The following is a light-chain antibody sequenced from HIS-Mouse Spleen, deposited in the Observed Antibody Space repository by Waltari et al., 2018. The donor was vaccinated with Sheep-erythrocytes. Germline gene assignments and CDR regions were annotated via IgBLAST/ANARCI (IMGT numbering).Light chain of an antibody. V-gene: IGLV2-8*01. CDR1: SSDCGGYTL. J-gene: IGLJ3*02. Sequence: QSALTQPPSASGSPGQSVTISCTGTSSDCGGYTLVSWYQQHPGKAPKLMIYEVSKRPSGVPDRFSGSKSGNTASLTVSGLQAEDEADYYCSSYAGSNNWVFGGGTKLTVL. CDR3: SSYAGSNNWV. CDR2: EVS.